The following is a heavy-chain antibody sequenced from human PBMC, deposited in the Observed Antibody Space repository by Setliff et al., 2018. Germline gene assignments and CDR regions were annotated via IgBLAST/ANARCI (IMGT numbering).Heavy chain of an antibody. Sequence: SETLSLTCTVSGGSISSYYWSWIRQPPGKGLEWIGYIYNSGSTNYNPSLKSRVTISVDTSKNQISLKLTCVTAADTAVYYCARDRTAYSYGLDVWGQGTTVTVSS. J-gene: IGHJ6*02. D-gene: IGHD5-18*01. CDR3: ARDRTAYSYGLDV. V-gene: IGHV4-59*01. CDR2: IYNSGST. CDR1: GGSISSYY.